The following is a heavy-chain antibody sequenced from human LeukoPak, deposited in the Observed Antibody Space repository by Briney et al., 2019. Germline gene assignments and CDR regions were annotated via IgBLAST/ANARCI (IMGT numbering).Heavy chain of an antibody. D-gene: IGHD2-15*01. V-gene: IGHV1-69*06. CDR1: GGTFSSYA. J-gene: IGHJ4*02. CDR2: IIPIFGTA. CDR3: AILGYCSGGSCYSADY. Sequence: ASVKVSCMASGGTFSSYAISWVRQAPGQGLEWMGGIIPIFGTANYAQKFQGRVTITADKSTSTAYMELSSLRSEDTAVYYCAILGYCSGGSCYSADYWGQGTLVTVSS.